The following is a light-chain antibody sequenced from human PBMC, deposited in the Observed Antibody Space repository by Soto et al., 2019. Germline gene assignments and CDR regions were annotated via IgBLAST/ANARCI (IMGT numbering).Light chain of an antibody. Sequence: EIVLTQSPATLSLSPGERATLSCRASQSVSSYLAWYQQKPGQAPRLLIYDASNRATGIPARFSGSGSGTDFTLTISSLGPEDFAVYYGQQRSNWPPDTFGQGTKPEIK. J-gene: IGKJ2*01. CDR3: QQRSNWPPDT. CDR1: QSVSSY. V-gene: IGKV3-11*01. CDR2: DAS.